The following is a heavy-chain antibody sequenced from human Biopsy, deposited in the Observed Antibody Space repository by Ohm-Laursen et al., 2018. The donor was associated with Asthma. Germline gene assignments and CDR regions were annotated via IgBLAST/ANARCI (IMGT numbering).Heavy chain of an antibody. CDR2: IYYSGRT. CDR1: GDAMSTSDSY. J-gene: IGHJ2*01. D-gene: IGHD6-6*01. CDR3: ARAVSSSSYWYFDL. Sequence: SQTLSLTCIVSGDAMSTSDSYWGWIRQSPGKGLEWIGSIYYSGRTYYNPSLESRVTISADTSKNHFSLKVTSVTAADTAVYYCARAVSSSSYWYFDLWGRGDLVTVSS. V-gene: IGHV4-39*02.